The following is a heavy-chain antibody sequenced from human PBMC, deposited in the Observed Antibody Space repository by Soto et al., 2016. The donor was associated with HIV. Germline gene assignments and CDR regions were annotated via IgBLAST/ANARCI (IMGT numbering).Heavy chain of an antibody. CDR2: INPNTGGT. D-gene: IGHD5-18*01. CDR1: GYTFTGYY. V-gene: IGHV1-2*02. CDR3: ARVPRGYPYGLDY. J-gene: IGHJ4*02. Sequence: QVQLVQSGAEVKKPGASVKVSCKASGYTFTGYYIHWVRQAPGQGLEWMGWINPNTGGTNYAQKFQGRVTMTRDTSISTAYMELSRLRSDDTAVYYCARVPRGYPYGLDYWDQGTLVTVSS.